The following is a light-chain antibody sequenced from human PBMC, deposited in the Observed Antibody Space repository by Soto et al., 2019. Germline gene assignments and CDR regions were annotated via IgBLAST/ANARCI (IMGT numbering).Light chain of an antibody. Sequence: EIVFTQSPGTLSLSPGESATLSCRASQSVSSNYLAWYQQKPGQAPRLLIYGASSRATAIPDRFSGSGSGTDFTLTISRLEPEDFAVYYCHHYGSSRTFGQGTKVEIK. CDR3: HHYGSSRT. V-gene: IGKV3-20*01. J-gene: IGKJ1*01. CDR2: GAS. CDR1: QSVSSNY.